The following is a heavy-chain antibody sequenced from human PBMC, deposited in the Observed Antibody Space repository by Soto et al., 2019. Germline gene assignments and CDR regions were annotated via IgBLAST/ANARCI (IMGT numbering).Heavy chain of an antibody. V-gene: IGHV3-64*01. CDR2: ISSNGGST. J-gene: IGHJ3*02. CDR1: GFTFSNYG. CDR3: AGDAFYI. Sequence: PGGSLRLSCAASGFTFSNYGIHWVRQAPGKGLEYVSAISSNGGSTYYAKSVKGRFTISRDNAKNTVFLQMGSLRAEDMGVYYCAGDAFYIWGQGKMVTVS.